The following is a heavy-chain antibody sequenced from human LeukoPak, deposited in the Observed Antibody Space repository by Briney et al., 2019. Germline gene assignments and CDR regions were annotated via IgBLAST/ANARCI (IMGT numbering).Heavy chain of an antibody. Sequence: ASVKVSCKASGYTFTGYYMHWVRQAPGQGLEWMGWINPNSGGTTYAQKFQGRVTMTRDTSISTAYMELSRLRSDDTAVYYCARDPAGGITGKGEHLDYWGQGTLVTVSS. CDR2: INPNSGGT. J-gene: IGHJ4*02. D-gene: IGHD1-20*01. CDR1: GYTFTGYY. V-gene: IGHV1-2*02. CDR3: ARDPAGGITGKGEHLDY.